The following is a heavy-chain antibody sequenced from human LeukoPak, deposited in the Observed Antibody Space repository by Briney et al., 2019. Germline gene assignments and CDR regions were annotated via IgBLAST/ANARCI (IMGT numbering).Heavy chain of an antibody. J-gene: IGHJ4*02. V-gene: IGHV1-24*01. CDR1: GYTLTELS. D-gene: IGHD2-2*01. Sequence: ASVKVSCKVSGYTLTELSMHWVRQAPGKGLEWMGGFDPEDGETIYAQKFQGRVTMTTDTSTSTAYMELRSLRSDDTAVYYCARDDPPYCSSTSCYDYWGQGTLVTVSS. CDR3: ARDDPPYCSSTSCYDY. CDR2: FDPEDGET.